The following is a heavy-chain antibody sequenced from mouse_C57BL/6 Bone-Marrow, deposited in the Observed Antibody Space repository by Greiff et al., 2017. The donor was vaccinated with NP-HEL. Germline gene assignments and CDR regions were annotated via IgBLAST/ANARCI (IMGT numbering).Heavy chain of an antibody. CDR1: GYTFTDYE. J-gene: IGHJ1*03. CDR3: TRAGYYGSSYYWYFDV. D-gene: IGHD1-1*01. V-gene: IGHV1-15*01. Sequence: LVESGAELVRPGASVTLSCKASGYTFTDYEMHWVKQTPVHGLEWIGAIDPETGGTAYNQKFKGKAILTADKSSSTAYMELRSLTSEDSAVYYCTRAGYYGSSYYWYFDVWGTGTTVTVSS. CDR2: IDPETGGT.